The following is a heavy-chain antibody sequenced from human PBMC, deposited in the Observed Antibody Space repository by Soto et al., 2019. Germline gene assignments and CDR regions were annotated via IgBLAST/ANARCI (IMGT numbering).Heavy chain of an antibody. CDR3: ARLKRGYSYGSIIDF. D-gene: IGHD5-18*01. Sequence: PSETLSLTCTVSGDSLRNYYWSWIRQPPGKGLQYIGYTFYSGSTTYNPSLKSRVAISVDTSRNQFALKLRSVTAADTATYYCARLKRGYSYGSIIDFWGRGTLITVSS. J-gene: IGHJ4*01. CDR1: GDSLRNYY. CDR2: TFYSGST. V-gene: IGHV4-59*01.